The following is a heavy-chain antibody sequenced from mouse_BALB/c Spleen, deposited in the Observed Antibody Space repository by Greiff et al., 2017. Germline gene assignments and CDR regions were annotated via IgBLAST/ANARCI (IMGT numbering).Heavy chain of an antibody. D-gene: IGHD2-1*01. V-gene: IGHV1S137*01. CDR2: ISTYYGDA. CDR3: ARNYGNHGAMDY. J-gene: IGHJ4*01. CDR1: GYTFTDYA. Sequence: QVHVKQSGAELVRPGVSVKISCKGSGYTFTDYAMHWVKQSHAKSLEWIGVISTYYGDASYNQKFKGKATMTVDKSSSTAYMELARLTSEDSAIYYCARNYGNHGAMDYWGQGTSVTVSS.